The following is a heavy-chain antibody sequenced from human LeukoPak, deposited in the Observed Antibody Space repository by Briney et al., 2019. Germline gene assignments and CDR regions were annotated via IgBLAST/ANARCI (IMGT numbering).Heavy chain of an antibody. CDR3: ASGGTGIEGPY. CDR1: GFTFSSYS. Sequence: PGGSLRLSCAASGFTFSSYSMNWVRQAPGKGLEWVAVISYDGSNKYYADSVKGRFTISRDNSKNTLYLQMNSLRAEDTAVYYCASGGTGIEGPYWGQGTLVTVSS. D-gene: IGHD2-15*01. V-gene: IGHV3-30*03. CDR2: ISYDGSNK. J-gene: IGHJ4*02.